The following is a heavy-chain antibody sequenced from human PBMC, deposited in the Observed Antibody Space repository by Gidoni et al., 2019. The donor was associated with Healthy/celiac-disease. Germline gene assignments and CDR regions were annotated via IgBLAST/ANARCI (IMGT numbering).Heavy chain of an antibody. D-gene: IGHD6-13*01. CDR3: TVGSQQLPFDI. V-gene: IGHV3-73*01. CDR1: GFTFSGSA. Sequence: EVQLVESGGGLVQPGGSLKLSCAASGFTFSGSAMHWVRQASGKGLEWVGRIRSKANSYATAYAASVKGRFTISRDDSKNTAYLQMNSLKTEDTAVYYCTVGSQQLPFDIWGQGTMVTVSS. CDR2: IRSKANSYAT. J-gene: IGHJ3*02.